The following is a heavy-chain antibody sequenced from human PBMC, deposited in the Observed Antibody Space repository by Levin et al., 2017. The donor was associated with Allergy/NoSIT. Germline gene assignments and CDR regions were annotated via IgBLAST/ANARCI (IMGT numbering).Heavy chain of an antibody. D-gene: IGHD3-10*01. Sequence: SCAASGFTFSDYYMSWIRQAPGKGLEWVSYISSSSSYTNYADSVKGRFTISRDNAKNSLYLQMNSLRAEDTAVYYCARVYGSGSYYNYFDYWGQGTLVTVSS. CDR2: ISSSSSYT. CDR1: GFTFSDYY. J-gene: IGHJ4*02. CDR3: ARVYGSGSYYNYFDY. V-gene: IGHV3-11*05.